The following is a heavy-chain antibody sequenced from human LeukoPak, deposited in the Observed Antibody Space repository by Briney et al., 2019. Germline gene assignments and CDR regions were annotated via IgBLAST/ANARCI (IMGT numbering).Heavy chain of an antibody. J-gene: IGHJ5*02. CDR3: ARDRSEQQLVSNWFDP. V-gene: IGHV1-69*04. CDR2: IIPILGIA. D-gene: IGHD6-13*01. CDR1: GGTFSSYA. Sequence: GSSVKVSCKASGGTFSSYAISWVRQAPGQGLEWMGRIIPILGIANYAQKFQGGVTITADKSTSTAYMELSSLRSEDTAVYYCARDRSEQQLVSNWFDPWGQGTLVTVSS.